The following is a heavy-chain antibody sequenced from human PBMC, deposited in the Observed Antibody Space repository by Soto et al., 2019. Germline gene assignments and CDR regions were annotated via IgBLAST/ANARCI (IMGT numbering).Heavy chain of an antibody. V-gene: IGHV3-7*01. CDR1: GFTFSSYR. J-gene: IGHJ4*02. CDR2: IKQDGSEK. CDR3: AKGWYHDY. D-gene: IGHD2-15*01. Sequence: LRLSCAASGFTFSSYRLSWVRQAPGKGLEWVANIKQDGSEKYYVDSVKGRFTISRDNAKNSVYLLMNSLRAEDTAVYYCAKGWYHDYWGQGTLVTVSS.